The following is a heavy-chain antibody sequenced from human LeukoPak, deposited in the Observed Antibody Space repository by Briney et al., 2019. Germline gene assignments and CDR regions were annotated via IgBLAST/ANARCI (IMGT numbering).Heavy chain of an antibody. J-gene: IGHJ4*02. CDR2: ISYDGSNK. Sequence: GGSLRLSCAASGFTFSSYAMHWVRQAPGKGLEWVAVISYDGSNKYYADSVKGRFTISRDNSKNTLYLQMNSLRAEDTAVYYCAKDYRPYYDSSGYDYWGQGTLVTVSS. V-gene: IGHV3-30*04. CDR3: AKDYRPYYDSSGYDY. D-gene: IGHD3-22*01. CDR1: GFTFSSYA.